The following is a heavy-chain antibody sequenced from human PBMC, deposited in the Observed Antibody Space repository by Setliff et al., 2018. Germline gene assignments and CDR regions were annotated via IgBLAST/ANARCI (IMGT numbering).Heavy chain of an antibody. J-gene: IGHJ6*02. CDR3: AKGGPVPYYYGMDV. CDR2: IKQDGSEK. Sequence: GGSLRLSCAASGFTFSSYSMNWVRQAPGKGLEWVANIKQDGSEKYYADSVKGRFTISRDNAKNSLYLQMNSLRAEDMALYYCAKGGPVPYYYGMDVWGQGTTVTVSS. CDR1: GFTFSSYS. D-gene: IGHD2-2*01. V-gene: IGHV3-7*03.